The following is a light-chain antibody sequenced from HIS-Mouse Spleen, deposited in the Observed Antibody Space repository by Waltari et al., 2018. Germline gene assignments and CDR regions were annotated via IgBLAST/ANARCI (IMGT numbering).Light chain of an antibody. V-gene: IGLV2-23*01. Sequence: QSALTQPASVSGSPGPSITISCTGTSSDVGSYNLVSWYQQHPGKAPKLMIYEGSKRPSGVSNRFSGSKSGNTASLTISGLQAEDEADYYCCSYAGSIHWVFGGGTKLTVL. CDR3: CSYAGSIHWV. J-gene: IGLJ3*02. CDR1: SSDVGSYNL. CDR2: EGS.